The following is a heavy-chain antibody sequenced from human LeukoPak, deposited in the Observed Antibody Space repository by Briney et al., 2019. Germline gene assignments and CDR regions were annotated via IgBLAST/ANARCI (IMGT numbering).Heavy chain of an antibody. Sequence: GGDLRPYFAASGITLRSYSMELVREAPGEGLGGGSYHSSNSGCIYYADSVKGRFTISRDNAKNSLYLQMNSLRAEDTAVYYCARAEYYYDSSGSNHYYYYYMDVWGKGTTVTVSS. J-gene: IGHJ6*03. CDR1: GITLRSYS. V-gene: IGHV3-21*05. CDR2: HSSNSGCI. D-gene: IGHD3-22*01. CDR3: ARAEYYYDSSGSNHYYYYYMDV.